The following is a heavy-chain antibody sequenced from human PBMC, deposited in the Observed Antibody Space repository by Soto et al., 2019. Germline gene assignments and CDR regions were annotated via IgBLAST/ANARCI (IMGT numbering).Heavy chain of an antibody. CDR1: GFTFSSYG. D-gene: IGHD6-19*01. V-gene: IGHV3-30*18. CDR3: ANDGLAVAGSFAY. J-gene: IGHJ4*02. Sequence: QVQLVESGGGVVQPGRSLRLSCAVSGFTFSSYGMHWVRQAPGKGLEWVSLISYDESNKFYADSVKGRFTISRDNSKNTLYLQMNSLRAEDTAVYYCANDGLAVAGSFAYWGQGTLVPVSS. CDR2: ISYDESNK.